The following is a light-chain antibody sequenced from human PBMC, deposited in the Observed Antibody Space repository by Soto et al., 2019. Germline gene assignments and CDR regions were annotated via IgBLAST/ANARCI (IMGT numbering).Light chain of an antibody. V-gene: IGKV3-20*01. CDR2: DTS. CDR3: QHYGSSPGT. CDR1: QSVNDNY. Sequence: EIVLTQSPGTLSLSPGERATLSCRASQSVNDNYLAWFQQKPGQAPRLFIYDTSSRATGIPDRFSGSGSGTDFTLTISRLEPEDFALYFCQHYGSSPGTFGQGTKLEIK. J-gene: IGKJ2*01.